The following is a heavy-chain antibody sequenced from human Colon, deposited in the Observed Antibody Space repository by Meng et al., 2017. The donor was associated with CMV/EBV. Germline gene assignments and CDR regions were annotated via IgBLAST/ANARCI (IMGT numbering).Heavy chain of an antibody. CDR2: IHTDGSTT. CDR3: ASRDY. J-gene: IGHJ4*02. V-gene: IGHV3-74*01. CDR1: GFTFSSKW. Sequence: EGQLGEFGGGLVQAGGSLRLSCAASGFTFSSKWMHWVRQGPGKGLVWVTRIHTDGSTTYYADSVKGRFTISRDNAKNTLYLQMNSLRAEDTAVYYCASRDYWGQGTLVTVSS.